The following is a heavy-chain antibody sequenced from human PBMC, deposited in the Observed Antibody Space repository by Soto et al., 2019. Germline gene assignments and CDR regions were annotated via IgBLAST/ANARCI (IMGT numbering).Heavy chain of an antibody. CDR1: GGSLSNYY. CDR3: ARKLRFLGGNWIDP. V-gene: IGHV4-34*01. Sequence: QVQLQQWGAGLLKPSETLSLSCGVYGGSLSNYYWNWIRQPPGKGLEWIGEINHSGITSYNPSLNSRVTISVDTSNNQFSLKLTSVTAADTAVYYCARKLRFLGGNWIDPWGQGTLVTVSS. CDR2: INHSGIT. D-gene: IGHD3-3*01. J-gene: IGHJ5*02.